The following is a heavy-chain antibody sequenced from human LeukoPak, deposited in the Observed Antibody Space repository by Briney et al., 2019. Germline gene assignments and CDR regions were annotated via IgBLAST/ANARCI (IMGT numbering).Heavy chain of an antibody. Sequence: GGPLGLSCAASGFTFRSYGRHGVRQAPGKRLKWVAVIWYDGSNKYYADSVKGRFTISRDNSKNTLYLQMNSLRAEDTAVYYCARDLAAAGRGPFDYWGQGTLVTVSS. CDR3: ARDLAAAGRGPFDY. D-gene: IGHD6-13*01. V-gene: IGHV3-33*01. J-gene: IGHJ4*02. CDR1: GFTFRSYG. CDR2: IWYDGSNK.